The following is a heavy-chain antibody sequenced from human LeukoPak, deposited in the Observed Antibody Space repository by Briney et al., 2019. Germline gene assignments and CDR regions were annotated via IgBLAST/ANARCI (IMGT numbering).Heavy chain of an antibody. D-gene: IGHD5-24*01. J-gene: IGHJ3*02. Sequence: GGSLRLSCAASGFTFSSYAMSWVRQAPGKGLEWVSGISGSGDSTYYADSVKGRFTISRHNSKNTLYLQMNSLRAEDTAVYYCAKDYSGWLQSDAFDIWGQGTMVTVSS. CDR3: AKDYSGWLQSDAFDI. CDR2: ISGSGDST. V-gene: IGHV3-23*01. CDR1: GFTFSSYA.